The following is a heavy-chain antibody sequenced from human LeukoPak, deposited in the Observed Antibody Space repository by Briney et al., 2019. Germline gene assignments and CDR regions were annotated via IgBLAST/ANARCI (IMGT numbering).Heavy chain of an antibody. CDR3: LRGYFYFDY. D-gene: IGHD2/OR15-2a*01. CDR1: GVTFSSSSYY. V-gene: IGHV4-39*01. CDR2: IYYSGST. Sequence: PSETLSLTCTVSGVTFSSSSYYWGWLRQPQGLGLEWIGSIYYSGSTYYNPSLKSRVTISVDTSKNQFSLKLSSVTAADTAVYYCLRGYFYFDYWGQGTLVTVSS. J-gene: IGHJ4*02.